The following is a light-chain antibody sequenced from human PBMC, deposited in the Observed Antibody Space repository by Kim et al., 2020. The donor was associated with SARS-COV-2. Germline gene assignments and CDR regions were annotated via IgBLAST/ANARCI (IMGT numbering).Light chain of an antibody. J-gene: IGLJ1*01. V-gene: IGLV1-47*01. CDR2: RGS. Sequence: GQTVTISCSGGTSNIGKNYVQWYQQVPEKAPRLLVYRGSLRPSGIPDRFFASKSGSSASLAINGLRSEDEGNYYCAAWDDGLSAYVFGSGTKVTVL. CDR1: TSNIGKNY. CDR3: AAWDDGLSAYV.